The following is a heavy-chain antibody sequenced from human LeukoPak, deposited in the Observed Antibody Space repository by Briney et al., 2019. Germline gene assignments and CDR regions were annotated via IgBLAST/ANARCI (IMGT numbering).Heavy chain of an antibody. Sequence: ASVKVSCKASGGTFSSYAISWVRHAPGQGLEWMGGIIPIFGTANYAQKFQGRVTITADESTSTAYMELSSLRSEDTAVYYCARDLTTVGATTGFYYWGQGTLVTVSS. D-gene: IGHD1-26*01. CDR3: ARDLTTVGATTGFYY. V-gene: IGHV1-69*13. J-gene: IGHJ4*02. CDR1: GGTFSSYA. CDR2: IIPIFGTA.